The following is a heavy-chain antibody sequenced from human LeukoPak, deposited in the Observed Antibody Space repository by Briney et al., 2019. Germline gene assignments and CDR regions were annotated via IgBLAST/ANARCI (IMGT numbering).Heavy chain of an antibody. CDR3: ARDLPEYSGSSFDY. V-gene: IGHV1-69*05. CDR1: GGTFSSYA. Sequence: ASVKVSCKASGGTFSSYAISWVRQAPGQGLEWMGGIIPIFGTANYAQKFQGRVTMTRDTSTSTVYMELSSLRSEDTAVYYCARDLPEYSGSSFDYWGQGTLVTVSS. D-gene: IGHD1-26*01. J-gene: IGHJ4*02. CDR2: IIPIFGTA.